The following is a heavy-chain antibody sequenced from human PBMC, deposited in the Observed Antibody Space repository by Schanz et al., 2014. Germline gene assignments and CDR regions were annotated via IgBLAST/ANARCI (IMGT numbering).Heavy chain of an antibody. D-gene: IGHD1-1*01. Sequence: QVQLQESGPGLVKPSQTLSLTCTVSGGSIRSGTYYWSWIRQPAGKALEWVGRVFPNGITNYNPSRKRRATISRDTSKNQCSLTLTSLTAADTAVYYCARDTTWRLDLWGRGTLVTVSS. J-gene: IGHJ2*01. V-gene: IGHV4-61*02. CDR1: GGSIRSGTYY. CDR2: VFPNGIT. CDR3: ARDTTWRLDL.